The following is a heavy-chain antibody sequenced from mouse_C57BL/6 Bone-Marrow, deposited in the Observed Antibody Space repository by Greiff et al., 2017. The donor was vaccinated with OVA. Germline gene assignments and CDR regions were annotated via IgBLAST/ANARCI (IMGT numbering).Heavy chain of an antibody. Sequence: VQLQQSGPELVKPGASVKISCKASGYSFTDYNMNWVKQSNGKSLEWIGVINPNYDTTSYNQKFKGKATLTVDQSSSTAYMQLNSLTSEDSAVYYCATPLYYGSPYFDYWGQGTTLTVSS. J-gene: IGHJ2*01. V-gene: IGHV1-39*01. CDR2: INPNYDTT. CDR1: GYSFTDYN. D-gene: IGHD1-1*01. CDR3: ATPLYYGSPYFDY.